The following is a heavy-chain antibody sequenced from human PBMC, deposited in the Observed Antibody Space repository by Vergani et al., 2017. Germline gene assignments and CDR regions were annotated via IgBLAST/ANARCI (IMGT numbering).Heavy chain of an antibody. CDR2: IKQDGSEK. CDR3: ARATHYDYVWGSYRFLDY. V-gene: IGHV3-7*01. J-gene: IGHJ4*02. CDR1: GFTFSSYW. Sequence: EVQLVESGGGLVQPGGSLRLSCAASGFTFSSYWMSWVRQAPGKGLEWVANIKQDGSEKYYVDSVKGRFTISRDNAKNSLYLQMNSLRAEDTAVYYCARATHYDYVWGSYRFLDYWGQGTLVTVSS. D-gene: IGHD3-16*02.